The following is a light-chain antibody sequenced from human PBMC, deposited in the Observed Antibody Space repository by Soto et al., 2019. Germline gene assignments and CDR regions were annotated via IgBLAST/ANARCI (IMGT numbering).Light chain of an antibody. Sequence: QSVLTQPPSASGTPGQRCTISCSGSSSNIGRNTVNWYQQLPGTAPKLLIYSNNQRPSGVPDRLSLAKSDTSASLAIRGLRSEEEAADYCGAWNYRLKGPGQVFRTETKVTVL. CDR2: SNN. CDR3: GAWNYRLKGPGQV. CDR1: SSNIGRNT. V-gene: IGLV1-44*01. J-gene: IGLJ1*01.